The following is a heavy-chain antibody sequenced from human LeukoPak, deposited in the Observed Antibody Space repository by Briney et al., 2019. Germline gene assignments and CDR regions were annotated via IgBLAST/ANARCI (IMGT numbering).Heavy chain of an antibody. CDR2: IYYSGST. CDR3: ARSVITMIPVA. Sequence: SETLSLTCTVSGGSISSSSYYWGWIRQPPGKGLEWIGSIYYSGSTYYNPSLKSRVTISVDTSKNQFSLKLSSVTAADTAVYYCARSVITMIPVAWGQGTLVTVSS. D-gene: IGHD3-22*01. CDR1: GGSISSSSYY. J-gene: IGHJ5*02. V-gene: IGHV4-39*01.